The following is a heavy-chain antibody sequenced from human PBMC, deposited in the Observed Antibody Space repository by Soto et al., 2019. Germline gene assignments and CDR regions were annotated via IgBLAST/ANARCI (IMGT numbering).Heavy chain of an antibody. CDR3: ARDDCNGGSFDGGHYLDL. V-gene: IGHV1-18*01. J-gene: IGHJ2*01. CDR1: DYIFLAYG. CDR2: ISPKFGRT. D-gene: IGHD1-26*01. Sequence: QVQLVQSGPEVKKAGASVKVSCTAPTDYIFLAYGFDWVRPAPGQGLEWMGWISPKFGRTNYARTLQDRFNKTTDVSTKTVSMELRDLRSDDTAVYYGARDDCNGGSFDGGHYLDLGGRGTPISVSS.